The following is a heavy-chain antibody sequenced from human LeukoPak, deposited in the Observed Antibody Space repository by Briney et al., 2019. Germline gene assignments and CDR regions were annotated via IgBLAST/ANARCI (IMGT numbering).Heavy chain of an antibody. CDR3: ARSSSSSEGFDY. CDR2: IRSSGDDT. D-gene: IGHD6-6*01. J-gene: IGHJ4*02. Sequence: GGSLRLSCAASGFTFSTYTMSWVRQAPGKGLEWVSTIRSSGDDTYYADSVKGRFTISRDNSKNTLYLQMNSLRAEDTAVYSCARSSSSSEGFDYWGQGTLVTVSS. CDR1: GFTFSTYT. V-gene: IGHV3-23*01.